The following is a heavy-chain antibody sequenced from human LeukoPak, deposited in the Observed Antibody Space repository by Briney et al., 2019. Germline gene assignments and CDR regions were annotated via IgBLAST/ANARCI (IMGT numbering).Heavy chain of an antibody. D-gene: IGHD6-13*01. CDR2: INSDGSST. V-gene: IGHV3-74*01. J-gene: IGHJ1*01. Sequence: GGSLRLSCAASGFTFSSYWMHWVRQAPGKGLVWVSRINSDGSSTSYADSVKGRFTISRDNSKNTLYLQMHSLRAGDTAVYFCAKDIGNSWYRKEKYFQHWGQGTLVTVSS. CDR1: GFTFSSYW. CDR3: AKDIGNSWYRKEKYFQH.